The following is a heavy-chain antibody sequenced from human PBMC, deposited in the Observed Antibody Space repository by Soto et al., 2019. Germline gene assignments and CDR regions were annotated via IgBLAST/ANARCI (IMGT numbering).Heavy chain of an antibody. Sequence: SETLSLTCTVSGGSISSYYWSWIRQPPGKGLEWIGYIYYSGSTNYNPSLKSRVTISVDTSKNQFSLKLSSVTAADTAVYYCARGVTMKSYYFDYWGQGTLVTVSS. CDR1: GGSISSYY. J-gene: IGHJ4*02. CDR3: ARGVTMKSYYFDY. D-gene: IGHD3-22*01. V-gene: IGHV4-59*01. CDR2: IYYSGST.